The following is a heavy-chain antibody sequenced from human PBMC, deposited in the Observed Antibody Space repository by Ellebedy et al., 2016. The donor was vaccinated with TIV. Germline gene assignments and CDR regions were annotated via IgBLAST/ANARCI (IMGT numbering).Heavy chain of an antibody. Sequence: AASVKVSCNASGGPFSSYAISWVRQAPGQGLEWMGGIIPIFGTANYAQKFQGRVTITADESTSTDYMELSSLRSEDTAVYYCARDNRGRIGELLWYGMDVWGQGTTVTVSS. CDR1: GGPFSSYA. D-gene: IGHD3-10*01. J-gene: IGHJ6*02. CDR2: IIPIFGTA. V-gene: IGHV1-69*13. CDR3: ARDNRGRIGELLWYGMDV.